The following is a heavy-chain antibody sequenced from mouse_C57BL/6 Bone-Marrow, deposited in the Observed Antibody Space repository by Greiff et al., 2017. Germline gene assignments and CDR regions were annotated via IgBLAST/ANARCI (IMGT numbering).Heavy chain of an antibody. Sequence: VQLQQPGAELVKPGASVKLSCKASGYTFTSYWMHWVKQRPGRGFEWIGRIDPNSGGTKYNEKFKSKATLTVDTPSSTAYMQLSSLTSEDSAVYYCATPNSLYYVGAMDYWGQGTSVTVSS. CDR3: ATPNSLYYVGAMDY. J-gene: IGHJ4*01. V-gene: IGHV1-72*01. CDR2: IDPNSGGT. CDR1: GYTFTSYW. D-gene: IGHD1-1*01.